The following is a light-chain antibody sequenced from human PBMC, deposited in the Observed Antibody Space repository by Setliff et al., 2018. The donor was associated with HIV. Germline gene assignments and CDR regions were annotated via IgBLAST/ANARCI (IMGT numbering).Light chain of an antibody. CDR2: GNS. J-gene: IGLJ1*01. CDR3: QSYDSRLSGYV. CDR1: RSNIGAGYD. V-gene: IGLV1-40*01. Sequence: QSALAQPPSVSGARGQRVTISCTGNRSNIGAGYDVHWYQQLPGTAPKIVIYGNSNRPSGVPDRFSGSKSGTSASLVITGLQAEDEADYYCQSYDSRLSGYVFGTGTKVTVL.